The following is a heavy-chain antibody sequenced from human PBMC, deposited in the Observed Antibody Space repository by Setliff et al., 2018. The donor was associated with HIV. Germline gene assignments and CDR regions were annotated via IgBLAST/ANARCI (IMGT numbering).Heavy chain of an antibody. Sequence: SETLSLTCAVSNYSISSAYYWGWIRHPPGKGLEWIGSIYHSGSTYYNPSLKSRVTISVDTSKNQFSLKLSAVTAADTAVYYCARRPAGAVAGGYGMDVWGQGTTVTVSS. CDR3: ARRPAGAVAGGYGMDV. J-gene: IGHJ6*02. D-gene: IGHD6-19*01. CDR1: NYSISSAYY. CDR2: IYHSGST. V-gene: IGHV4-38-2*01.